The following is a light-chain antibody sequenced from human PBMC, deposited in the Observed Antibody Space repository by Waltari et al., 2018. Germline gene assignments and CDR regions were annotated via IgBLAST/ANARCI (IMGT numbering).Light chain of an antibody. CDR3: NSRDSSGNHP. Sequence: SSELTQDPAVSVALGQTVRITCQGDSLRSYYSSWYQQKPGQAPVLVIYGKNNRPSGIPDRFSGSSSGNTVSLTITGAQAEDEADYYCNSRDSSGNHPFGTGTKVTVL. J-gene: IGLJ1*01. CDR1: SLRSYY. V-gene: IGLV3-19*01. CDR2: GKN.